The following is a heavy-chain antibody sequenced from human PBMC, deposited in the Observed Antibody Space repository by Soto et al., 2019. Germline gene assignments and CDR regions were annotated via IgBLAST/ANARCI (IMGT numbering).Heavy chain of an antibody. Sequence: QVQLVQSGAEVKKPGASVKVSCKASGYTFTSYAMHWVRQAPRQRLEWMGWINAGNGNTKYSQKFQGRVTITRDTSASTAYMELSSLRSEDTAVYYCARGLGLYYFDYWGQGPLVTVSS. V-gene: IGHV1-3*01. D-gene: IGHD1-26*01. J-gene: IGHJ4*02. CDR2: INAGNGNT. CDR3: ARGLGLYYFDY. CDR1: GYTFTSYA.